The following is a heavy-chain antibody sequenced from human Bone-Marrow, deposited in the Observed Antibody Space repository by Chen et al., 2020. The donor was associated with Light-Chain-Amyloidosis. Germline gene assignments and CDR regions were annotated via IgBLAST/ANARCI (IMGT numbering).Heavy chain of an antibody. J-gene: IGHJ6*03. Sequence: QVQLLQSGAEVRKPGSSVKVSCKASGGIFRSYAISWVRQAPGQGLEWRGGLIHRSGTANYAQSFRDRLTFTADESTTTAYMELRSLRSDDTAVYYCARGGYGGDVYYYYVAVWGKGTTVSVSS. D-gene: IGHD4-17*01. CDR1: GGIFRSYA. CDR2: LIHRSGTA. CDR3: ARGGYGGDVYYYYVAV. V-gene: IGHV1-69*01.